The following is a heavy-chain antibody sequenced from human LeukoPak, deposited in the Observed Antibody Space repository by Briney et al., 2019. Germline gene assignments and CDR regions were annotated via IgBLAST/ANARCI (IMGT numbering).Heavy chain of an antibody. D-gene: IGHD3-10*01. CDR1: GFSFDDYA. CDR2: ISWNSKNI. V-gene: IGHV3-9*01. J-gene: IGHJ4*02. Sequence: PGRSLRLSCAASGFSFDDYAMHWVRQAPGKGLEWVSGISWNSKNIDYADSVKGRFTISRDNAKNSLYLQMNSLRVEDTAMYYCAKTYYYSSGSYWGQGTLVTVSS. CDR3: AKTYYYSSGSY.